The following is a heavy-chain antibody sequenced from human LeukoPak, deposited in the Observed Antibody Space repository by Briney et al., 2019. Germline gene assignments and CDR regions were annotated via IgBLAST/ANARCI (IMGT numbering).Heavy chain of an antibody. CDR1: GYTFTGYY. V-gene: IGHV1-2*02. CDR3: ARDLLQAGHYYYYGMDV. CDR2: INPNSGGT. Sequence: ASVKVSCKASGYTFTGYYMHWVRQAPGQGLEWMGWINPNSGGTNYAQKFQGRVTMTRDTSISTAYMELRSLRSDDTAVYYCARDLLQAGHYYYYGMDVWGQGTTVTVSS. D-gene: IGHD4-11*01. J-gene: IGHJ6*02.